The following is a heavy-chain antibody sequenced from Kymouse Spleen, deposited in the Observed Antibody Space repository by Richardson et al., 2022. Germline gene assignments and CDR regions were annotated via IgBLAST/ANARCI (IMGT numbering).Heavy chain of an antibody. D-gene: IGHD3-10*01. Sequence: QVQLVESGGGVVQPGRSLRLSCAASGFTFSSYGMHWVRQAPGKGLEWVAVIWYDGSNKYYADSVKGRFTISRDNSKNTLYLQMNSLRAEDTAVYYCARYGSGSYYFDYWGQGTLVTVSS. CDR3: ARYGSGSYYFDY. CDR2: IWYDGSNK. J-gene: IGHJ4*02. CDR1: GFTFSSYG. V-gene: IGHV3-33*01.